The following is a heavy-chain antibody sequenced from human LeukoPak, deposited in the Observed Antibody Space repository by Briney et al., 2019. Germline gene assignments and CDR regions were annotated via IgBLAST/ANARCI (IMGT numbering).Heavy chain of an antibody. Sequence: SETLSLTCTVSGGSISSYYWSWIRQPPGKGLEWMGNIYYSGSTNYNPSLKSRVTISVDTFKNQFSLKLSSVTAADTAVYYCAKLYSSSWDSIDYWGQGTLVTVSS. D-gene: IGHD6-13*01. CDR2: IYYSGST. J-gene: IGHJ4*02. V-gene: IGHV4-59*01. CDR1: GGSISSYY. CDR3: AKLYSSSWDSIDY.